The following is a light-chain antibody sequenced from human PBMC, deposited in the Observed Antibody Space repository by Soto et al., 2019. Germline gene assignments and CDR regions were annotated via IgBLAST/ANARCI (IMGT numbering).Light chain of an antibody. J-gene: IGLJ2*01. CDR3: QAWDSSNVV. CDR2: QDN. Sequence: SYELTQPPSVSVSPGQTASITCSGAKLGDKYACWYQQKPGQSPVLVIYQDNKRPSGIPERFSGSNSGNTATLIISGTQAMDEADYYCQAWDSSNVVFGGGTKLTVL. V-gene: IGLV3-1*01. CDR1: KLGDKY.